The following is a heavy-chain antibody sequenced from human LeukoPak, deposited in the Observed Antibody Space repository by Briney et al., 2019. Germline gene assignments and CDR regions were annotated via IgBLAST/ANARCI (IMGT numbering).Heavy chain of an antibody. V-gene: IGHV3-30*03. CDR2: ISYDGSNK. CDR3: GTGWAVDF. Sequence: GGSLRLSCAASGFTFSSYGMHWVRQAPGKGLEWVAVISYDGSNKYYADSVKGRFTISRDNAKNLLYLQMNSLRAEDTAVYYCGTGWAVDFWGQGTLVTVSS. CDR1: GFTFSSYG. J-gene: IGHJ4*02. D-gene: IGHD5-24*01.